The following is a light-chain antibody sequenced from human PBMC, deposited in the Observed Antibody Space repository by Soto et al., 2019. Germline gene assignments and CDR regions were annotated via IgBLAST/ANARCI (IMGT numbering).Light chain of an antibody. CDR2: AAS. V-gene: IGKV1-39*01. CDR3: QQSYSTPQT. CDR1: QSISSY. Sequence: DIQLTQSPSSLSASVGDRVTITCRASQSISSYLNWYQQKPGKAPKLLIYAASSLQSGVPSRFSDRGSGTDFTLTISSLQPEDFATYYCQQSYSTPQTFGQRTRLEIK. J-gene: IGKJ5*01.